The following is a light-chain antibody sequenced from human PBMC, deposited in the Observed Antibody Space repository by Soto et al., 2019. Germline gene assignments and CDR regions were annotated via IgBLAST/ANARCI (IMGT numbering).Light chain of an antibody. CDR2: KAS. CDR1: QTISTL. J-gene: IGKJ1*01. CDR3: QQYSTYPWT. Sequence: DIQMTQSPCTLSASVGDRATITCRASQTISTLLAWYQQRPGKAPNLLIYKASSLESGVTSRFSGSGSGTEVTLTISSLQPDDFATYCCQQYSTYPWTFGQGTKVEVK. V-gene: IGKV1-5*03.